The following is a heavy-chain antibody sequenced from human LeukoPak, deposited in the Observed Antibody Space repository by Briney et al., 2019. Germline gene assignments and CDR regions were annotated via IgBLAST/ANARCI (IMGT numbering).Heavy chain of an antibody. J-gene: IGHJ4*02. CDR1: NGSISSYY. D-gene: IGHD2-21*02. V-gene: IGHV4-59*08. Sequence: KPSETLSLTCTVSNGSISSYYWSWIRQPPAKGPESIGFIYYIGSTNYNPSLKSRVTISVDTSKNQFSLKLRSVTATDTAVYYCARHAQTASSPLDYWGQGTLVTVSS. CDR2: IYYIGST. CDR3: ARHAQTASSPLDY.